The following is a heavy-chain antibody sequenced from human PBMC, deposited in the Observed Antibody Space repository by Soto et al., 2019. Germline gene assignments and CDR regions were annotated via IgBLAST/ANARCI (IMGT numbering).Heavy chain of an antibody. D-gene: IGHD3-3*01. CDR2: INHSGST. J-gene: IGHJ4*02. V-gene: IGHV4-34*01. Sequence: SETLSLTCAVYGGSFSGYYWSWIRQPPGKGLEWIGEINHSGSTNYNPSLKSRVTISVDTSKNQFSLKLSSVTAADTAVYYCARSQYYDFWSGYAAPKDFDYWGQGTLVTVSS. CDR1: GGSFSGYY. CDR3: ARSQYYDFWSGYAAPKDFDY.